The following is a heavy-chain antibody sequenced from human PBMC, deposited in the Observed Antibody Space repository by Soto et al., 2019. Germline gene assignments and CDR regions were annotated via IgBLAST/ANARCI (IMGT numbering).Heavy chain of an antibody. D-gene: IGHD3-3*01. CDR1: GYTFTSYG. J-gene: IGHJ6*03. V-gene: IGHV1-18*01. CDR3: ARDPPWGGLDDFWSGYYRYYYYYMDV. CDR2: ISAYNGNT. Sequence: QVPLVQSGAEVKKPGASVKVSCKASGYTFTSYGISWVRQAPGQGLEWMGWISAYNGNTNYAQKLQGRVTMTTDTSTSTAYMELRSLRSDDTAVYYCARDPPWGGLDDFWSGYYRYYYYYMDVWGKGTTVTVSS.